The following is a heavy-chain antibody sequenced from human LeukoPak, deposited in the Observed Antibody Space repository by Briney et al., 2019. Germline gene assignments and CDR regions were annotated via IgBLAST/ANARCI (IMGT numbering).Heavy chain of an antibody. CDR3: ARQRVLRFLEWLTRAFDI. CDR2: IYHSGST. CDR1: GGSISSSSYY. D-gene: IGHD3-3*01. Sequence: SETLSLTCTVSGGSISSSSYYWGWIHQPPGKGLEWIGSIYHSGSTYYNPSLKSRVTISVDTSKNQFSLKLSSVTAADTAVYYCARQRVLRFLEWLTRAFDIWGQGTMVTVSS. V-gene: IGHV4-39*01. J-gene: IGHJ3*02.